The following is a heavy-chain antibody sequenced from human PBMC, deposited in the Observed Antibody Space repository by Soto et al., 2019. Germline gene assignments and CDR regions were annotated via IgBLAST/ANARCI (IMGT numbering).Heavy chain of an antibody. V-gene: IGHV3-23*01. J-gene: IGHJ3*02. D-gene: IGHD3-22*01. CDR3: ARGRSSGYIAAFDI. Sequence: GGSLRLSCAASGFTFSNYVMSWVRQAPGKGLEWVSAISGSGGSTYYADSVKGRFTISRDNSKNTLYLQMNSLRAEDTALYYCARGRSSGYIAAFDIWGQGTMVTVS. CDR1: GFTFSNYV. CDR2: ISGSGGST.